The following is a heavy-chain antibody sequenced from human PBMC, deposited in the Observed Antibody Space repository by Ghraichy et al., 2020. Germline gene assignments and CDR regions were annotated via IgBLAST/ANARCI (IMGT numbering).Heavy chain of an antibody. Sequence: GESLRLSCAASGFTFSSYWMHWVRQAPGKGLVWVSRMNSDGSRITYADSVKGRFTISRDNAKNMLYLQMNSLGAEDTAVYYCARGGAEGSGAYYGMDVWGQGTTVTVSS. CDR3: ARGGAEGSGAYYGMDV. CDR1: GFTFSSYW. D-gene: IGHD3-10*01. J-gene: IGHJ6*02. V-gene: IGHV3-74*01. CDR2: MNSDGSRI.